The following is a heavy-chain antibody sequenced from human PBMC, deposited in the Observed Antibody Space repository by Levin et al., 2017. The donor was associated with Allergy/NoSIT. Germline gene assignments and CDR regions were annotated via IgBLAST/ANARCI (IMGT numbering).Heavy chain of an antibody. V-gene: IGHV3-21*01. CDR3: ARDLPVQLELSDAFDI. D-gene: IGHD1-1*01. J-gene: IGHJ3*02. CDR1: GFTFSSYS. CDR2: ISSSSSYI. Sequence: GASVKVSCAASGFTFSSYSMNWVRQAPGKGLEWVSSISSSSSYIYYADSVKGRFTISRDNAKNSLYLQMNSLRAEDTAVYYCARDLPVQLELSDAFDIWGQGTMVTVSS.